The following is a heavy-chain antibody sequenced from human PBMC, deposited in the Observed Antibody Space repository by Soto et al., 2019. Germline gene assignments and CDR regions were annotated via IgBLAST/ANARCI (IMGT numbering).Heavy chain of an antibody. CDR3: ARVPWDYVFWSGYFRNDYYYYMDV. D-gene: IGHD3-3*01. J-gene: IGHJ6*03. CDR1: GGSFSGYY. CDR2: INHSGST. V-gene: IGHV4-34*01. Sequence: PSETLSLTCAVYGGSFSGYYWSWIRQPPGKGLEWIGEINHSGSTNYNPSLKSRVTISVDTSKNQFSLKLSSVTAADTAVYYCARVPWDYVFWSGYFRNDYYYYMDVWGKGPTVTVSS.